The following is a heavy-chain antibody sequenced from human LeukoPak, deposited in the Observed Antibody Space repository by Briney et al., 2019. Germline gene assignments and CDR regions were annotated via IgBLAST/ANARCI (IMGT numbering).Heavy chain of an antibody. CDR3: ARGGSVTTGPDHAFDI. D-gene: IGHD4-17*01. CDR1: GFTFSSYA. V-gene: IGHV3-23*01. CDR2: ISGSGGST. J-gene: IGHJ3*02. Sequence: GGSLRLSCAASGFTFSSYAMSWVRQAPGKGLEWVSAISGSGGSTYYADSVKGRFTISRENAKNSLYLQMNSLRAGDTAVYYCARGGSVTTGPDHAFDIWGQGTMVTVSS.